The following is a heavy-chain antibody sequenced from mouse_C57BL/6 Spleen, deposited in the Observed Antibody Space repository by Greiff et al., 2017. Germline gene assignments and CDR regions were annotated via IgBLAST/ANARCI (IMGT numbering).Heavy chain of an antibody. D-gene: IGHD1-1*01. V-gene: IGHV1-66*01. CDR2: IYPGSGNT. J-gene: IGHJ4*01. CDR1: GYSFTSYY. CDR3: ARLPNYYGSSYAMDY. Sequence: VQLQQSGPELVKPGASVKISCKASGYSFTSYYIHWVKQRPGQGLEWIGWIYPGSGNTKYNEKFKGKATLTADTSSSTAYMQLSSLTSEDSAVYYCARLPNYYGSSYAMDYWGQGTSVTVSS.